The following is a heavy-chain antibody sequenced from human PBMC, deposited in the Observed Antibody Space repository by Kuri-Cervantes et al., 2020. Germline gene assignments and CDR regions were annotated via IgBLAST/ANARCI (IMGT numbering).Heavy chain of an antibody. Sequence: LSLTCAASGFTFSSYGMHWVRQAPGKGLEWVSYISSSSSTIYYADSVKGRFTISRDNAKNSLYLQMNSLRAEDTALYYCARVGSRVRYDYVWGSYRYFDYWGQGTLVTVSS. D-gene: IGHD3-16*02. J-gene: IGHJ4*02. CDR2: ISSSSSTI. V-gene: IGHV3-48*04. CDR1: GFTFSSYG. CDR3: ARVGSRVRYDYVWGSYRYFDY.